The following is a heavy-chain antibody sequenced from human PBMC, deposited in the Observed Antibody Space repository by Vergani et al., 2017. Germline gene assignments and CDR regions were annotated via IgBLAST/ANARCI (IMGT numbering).Heavy chain of an antibody. CDR3: ASGRPFGVVIIRPYYYYMDV. Sequence: EVRLLESGGDLVQPGGSLRLSCAVSGFTFNNYALSWVRQAPGKGLEWVSTISGSGGSTYYADSVKGRFTISRDNSKNTLYLQMNSLRAEDTAVYYCASGRPFGVVIIRPYYYYMDVWGKGTTVTVSS. D-gene: IGHD3-3*01. CDR1: GFTFNNYA. CDR2: ISGSGGST. V-gene: IGHV3-23*01. J-gene: IGHJ6*03.